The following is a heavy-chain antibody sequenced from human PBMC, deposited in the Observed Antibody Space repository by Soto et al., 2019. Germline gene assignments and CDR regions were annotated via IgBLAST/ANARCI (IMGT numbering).Heavy chain of an antibody. CDR1: GFTFSSYS. V-gene: IGHV3-21*01. Sequence: GGSLRLSCAASGFTFSSYSMNWVRQAPGKGLEWVSSISSSSSYIYYADSVKGRFTISRDNAKNSPYLQMNSLRAEDTAVYYSARVHYDILTGYPTHGMDVWGQGTTVTVSS. D-gene: IGHD3-9*01. J-gene: IGHJ6*02. CDR2: ISSSSSYI. CDR3: ARVHYDILTGYPTHGMDV.